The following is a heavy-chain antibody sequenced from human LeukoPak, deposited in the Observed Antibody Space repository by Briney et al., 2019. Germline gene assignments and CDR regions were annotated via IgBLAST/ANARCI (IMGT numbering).Heavy chain of an antibody. CDR3: ARVRAWSGSFDY. D-gene: IGHD3-3*01. V-gene: IGHV4-4*07. CDR2: IYTVGST. CDR1: GGSISSYY. Sequence: SETLSLTCSVSGGSISSYYWEWIRQPAGKGLEWIGQIYTVGSTNYNPSLKSRVIISVDKSKNQFSLKVKSVTAADTAIYYCARVRAWSGSFDYWGQGILVTVSS. J-gene: IGHJ4*02.